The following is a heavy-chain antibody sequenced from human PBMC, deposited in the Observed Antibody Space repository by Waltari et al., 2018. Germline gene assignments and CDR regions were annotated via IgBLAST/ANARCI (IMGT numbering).Heavy chain of an antibody. V-gene: IGHV4-39*01. D-gene: IGHD5-12*01. CDR3: ARSSAGMPRWLGDY. Sequence: QLQLQESGPGLVKPSETLSLSCSVSGDSISSSNYSWGWIRQPPGKGLEWIASVYDSGTTYYNPSLKSRVTISADTSRNQFYLRLTSVTATDTAVYYCARSSAGMPRWLGDYWGQGILVTVSS. CDR2: VYDSGTT. J-gene: IGHJ4*02. CDR1: GDSISSSNYS.